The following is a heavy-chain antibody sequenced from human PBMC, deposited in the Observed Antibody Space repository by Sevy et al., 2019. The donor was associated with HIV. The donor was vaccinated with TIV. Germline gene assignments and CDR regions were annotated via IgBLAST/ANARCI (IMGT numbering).Heavy chain of an antibody. CDR3: ARDVVLTTDYSYGMDV. V-gene: IGHV3-30-3*01. D-gene: IGHD4-17*01. Sequence: GGSLRLSCAASGFLFSSSAMHWVRQAPGKWLEWVAVISYEGSNKYYADFVKGRFTISRDNSKNTLYLRVNSLRPEDTAVYYCARDVVLTTDYSYGMDVWGQGTTVTVSS. J-gene: IGHJ6*02. CDR2: ISYEGSNK. CDR1: GFLFSSSA.